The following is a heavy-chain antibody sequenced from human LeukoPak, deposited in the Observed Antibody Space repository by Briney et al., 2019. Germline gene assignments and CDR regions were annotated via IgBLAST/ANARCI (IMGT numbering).Heavy chain of an antibody. V-gene: IGHV3-7*03. CDR3: ATANTHYDFWTQGRDY. CDR1: GFTFSDYS. CDR2: IKQDGSDK. Sequence: GGSLRLSCAASGFTFSDYSMTWVRQAPGKGLEWMAYIKQDGSDKIYVDSVKGRFIISRDNSKNTLYLQMNSLRAEDTAVYYCATANTHYDFWTQGRDYWGQGTLVTVSS. J-gene: IGHJ4*02. D-gene: IGHD3-3*01.